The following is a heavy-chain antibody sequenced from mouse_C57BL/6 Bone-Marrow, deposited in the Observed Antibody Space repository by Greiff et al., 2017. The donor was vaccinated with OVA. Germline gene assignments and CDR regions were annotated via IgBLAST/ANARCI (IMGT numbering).Heavy chain of an antibody. D-gene: IGHD2-1*01. V-gene: IGHV1-81*01. CDR2: IYPRRGNT. CDR1: GYTFTSYG. CDR3: AGWGNFPDY. Sequence: QVQLQQSGAELARPGASVKLSCKASGYTFTSYGISWVKQRTGQGLEWIGEIYPRRGNTYYNEKFKGKATLTADKSSSTAYMELRSLTSEDSAVYFCAGWGNFPDYWGQGTTLTVSS. J-gene: IGHJ2*01.